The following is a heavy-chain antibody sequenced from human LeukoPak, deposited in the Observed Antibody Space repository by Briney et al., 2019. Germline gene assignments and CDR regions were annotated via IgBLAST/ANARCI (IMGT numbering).Heavy chain of an antibody. CDR3: ARSTGHIVVVTATDY. V-gene: IGHV1-18*01. D-gene: IGHD2-21*02. J-gene: IGHJ4*02. Sequence: GASVKVSCKASGYTFTSYGISWVRQAPGQGLEWMGWISAYNGNTNYAQKLQGRVTMTTDTSTSTAYMELRSLRSDDTAVCYCARSTGHIVVVTATDYWGQGTLVTVSS. CDR1: GYTFTSYG. CDR2: ISAYNGNT.